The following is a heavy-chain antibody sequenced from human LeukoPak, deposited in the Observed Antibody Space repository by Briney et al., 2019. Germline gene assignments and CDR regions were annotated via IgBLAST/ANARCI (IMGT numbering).Heavy chain of an antibody. Sequence: PGGPLRLSCAASAFTFSSYWGHWVRQAPGKGRVEVSRINSDGSSTSYADYVKGRFTISRDNAKNTLYLQMNSLRAEDTAMYYCARGSDCSGGSCYSYWYCDLWGRGTLVTVSS. CDR3: ARGSDCSGGSCYSYWYCDL. D-gene: IGHD2-15*01. CDR1: AFTFSSYW. CDR2: INSDGSST. J-gene: IGHJ2*01. V-gene: IGHV3-74*01.